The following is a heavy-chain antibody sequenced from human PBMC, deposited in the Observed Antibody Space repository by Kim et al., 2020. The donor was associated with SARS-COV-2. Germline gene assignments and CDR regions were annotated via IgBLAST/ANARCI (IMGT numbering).Heavy chain of an antibody. CDR2: ISFDGSNT. Sequence: GGSLRLSCAASGFTFTMYSMHWVRQAPGKGLEWVAFISFDGSNTDYADSVKGRFTVSRDSSKNTVFLEMGRLRLEDTALYFCARGPIYASSRGYFDSWGPGTLVTVSS. CDR3: ARGPIYASSRGYFDS. D-gene: IGHD2-2*01. V-gene: IGHV3-30*04. CDR1: GFTFTMYS. J-gene: IGHJ4*02.